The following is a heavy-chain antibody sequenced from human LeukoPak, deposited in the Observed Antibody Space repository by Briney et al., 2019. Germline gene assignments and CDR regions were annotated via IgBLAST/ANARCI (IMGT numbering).Heavy chain of an antibody. J-gene: IGHJ4*02. CDR3: AKDHRECPFLSFLDY. Sequence: GGSLRLSCAASGFTFSSYGMHWVRQAPGKGLEWVAVISYDGSNKYYADSVKGRFTISRDNSKNTLYLQMNSLRAEDTAVYYCAKDHRECPFLSFLDYWGQGTLVTVSS. CDR2: ISYDGSNK. D-gene: IGHD2-2*01. V-gene: IGHV3-30*18. CDR1: GFTFSSYG.